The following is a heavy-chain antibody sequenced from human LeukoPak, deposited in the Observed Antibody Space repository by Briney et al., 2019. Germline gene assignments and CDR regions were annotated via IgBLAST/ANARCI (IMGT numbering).Heavy chain of an antibody. Sequence: GRSLRLSCAASGFTFSSYGMHWVRQAPGKGLEWVAVISYDGSNKYYADSVKGRFTISRDNSKNTLYLQMNSLRAEDTAVYYCAKDCATVTTSFDYWGQGTLVTVSS. J-gene: IGHJ4*02. D-gene: IGHD4-4*01. CDR3: AKDCATVTTSFDY. CDR1: GFTFSSYG. V-gene: IGHV3-30*18. CDR2: ISYDGSNK.